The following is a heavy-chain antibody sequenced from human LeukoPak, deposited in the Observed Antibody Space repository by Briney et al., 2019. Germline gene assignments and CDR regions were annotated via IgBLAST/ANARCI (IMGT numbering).Heavy chain of an antibody. D-gene: IGHD1-26*01. CDR3: AREVERELLIDY. CDR2: ISYDGSNK. CDR1: GFTFSSYA. V-gene: IGHV3-30*04. J-gene: IGHJ4*02. Sequence: PGRSLRLSCAASGFTFSSYAMHWVRQAPGKGLEWVAVISYDGSNKYYADSVKGRFTISRDNSKNTLYLQMNSLRAEDTAVYYCAREVERELLIDYWGQGTLVTVSS.